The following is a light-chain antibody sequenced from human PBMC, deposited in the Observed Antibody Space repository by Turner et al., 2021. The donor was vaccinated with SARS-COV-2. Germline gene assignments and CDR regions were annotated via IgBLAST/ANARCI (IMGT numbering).Light chain of an antibody. CDR2: WAS. J-gene: IGKJ4*01. CDR3: QQYHSFPIT. CDR1: QSVLSSSNNKNY. V-gene: IGKV4-1*01. Sequence: DIVMTQSPDSLAVSLGERATINCKSSQSVLSSSNNKNYLAWFQQKPGQTPKLLISWASTRESGVPDRFSGSGSGTDFTLTISSLQAEDVAVYYCQQYHSFPITFGGGTKVEI.